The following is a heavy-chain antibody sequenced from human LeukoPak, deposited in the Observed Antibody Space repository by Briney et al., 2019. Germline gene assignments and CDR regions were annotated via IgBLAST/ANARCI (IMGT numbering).Heavy chain of an antibody. V-gene: IGHV1-8*01. CDR2: MSPNSGDT. J-gene: IGHJ5*02. D-gene: IGHD2-2*01. CDR3: ARTPYCSSTSCYGGWFDP. CDR1: GYTFTSYD. Sequence: ASVKVSCKASGYTFTSYDFNWVRQATGQRPEWMGWMSPNSGDTGYAQKFQDRVTMTRNTSISTAYMELSSLRSDDTAVYYCARTPYCSSTSCYGGWFDPWGQGTLVTVSS.